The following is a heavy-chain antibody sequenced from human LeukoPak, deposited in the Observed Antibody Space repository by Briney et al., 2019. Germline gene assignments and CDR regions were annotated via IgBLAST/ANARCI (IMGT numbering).Heavy chain of an antibody. J-gene: IGHJ1*01. CDR2: FDPEDGET. D-gene: IGHD3-3*01. V-gene: IGHV1-24*01. CDR1: GYTLTELS. CDR3: ARGAKDYDFWSGYQILEYFQH. Sequence: ASVKVSCKVSGYTLTELSMHWVRQAPGKGLEWMGGFDPEDGETIYAQKFQGRVTMTEDTSTDTAYMELSSLRSEDTAVYYCARGAKDYDFWSGYQILEYFQHWGQGTLVTVSS.